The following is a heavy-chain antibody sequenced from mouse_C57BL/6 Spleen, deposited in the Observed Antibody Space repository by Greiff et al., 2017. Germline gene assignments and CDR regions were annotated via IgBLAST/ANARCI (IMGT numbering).Heavy chain of an antibody. CDR1: GYAFTNYL. D-gene: IGHD2-5*01. CDR2: INPGSGGT. V-gene: IGHV1-54*01. Sequence: VQLQQSGAELVRPGTSVKVSCKASGYAFTNYLIEWVKQRPGQGLEWIGVINPGSGGTNYNEKFKGKATLTAYKSSSTAYMQLRSLTSEDSAVYFCARTDYSNYVAWFAYWGQGTLVTVSA. J-gene: IGHJ3*01. CDR3: ARTDYSNYVAWFAY.